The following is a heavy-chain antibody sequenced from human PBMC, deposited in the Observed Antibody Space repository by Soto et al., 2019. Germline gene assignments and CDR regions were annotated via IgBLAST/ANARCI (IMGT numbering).Heavy chain of an antibody. CDR2: IDPSDSQT. J-gene: IGHJ4*02. CDR3: ARQIYDSDSGPNFQYYFDS. CDR1: GYSFAGYW. Sequence: PGESLKITCKGSGYSFAGYWITWVRQKPGKGLEWMGRIDPSDSQTYCSPSFRGHVTISVTKSITTVFLQWSSLRASDTAMYYCARQIYDSDSGPNFQYYFDSWGQGTPVNVSS. D-gene: IGHD5-12*01. V-gene: IGHV5-10-1*01.